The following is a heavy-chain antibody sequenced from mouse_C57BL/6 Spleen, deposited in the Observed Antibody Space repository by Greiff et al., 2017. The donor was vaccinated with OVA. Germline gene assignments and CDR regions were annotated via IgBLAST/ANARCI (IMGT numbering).Heavy chain of an antibody. V-gene: IGHV5-4*03. CDR2: ISDGGSYT. J-gene: IGHJ1*03. Sequence: EVKLMESGGGLVKPGGSLKLSCAASGFTFSSYAMSWVRQTPEKRLEWVATISDGGSYTYYPDNVKGRFTISRDNAKNNLYLQMSHLKSEDTAMYYCARGDYDGDWYFDVWGTGTTVTVSS. CDR1: GFTFSSYA. D-gene: IGHD2-4*01. CDR3: ARGDYDGDWYFDV.